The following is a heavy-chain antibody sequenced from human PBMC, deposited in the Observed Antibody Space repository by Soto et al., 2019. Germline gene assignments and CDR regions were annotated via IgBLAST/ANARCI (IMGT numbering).Heavy chain of an antibody. CDR3: ARDESAGSSTSN. CDR1: GVGFSTYA. V-gene: IGHV3-21*01. D-gene: IGHD2-2*01. Sequence: GSLRLSCAASGVGFSTYAMNWVRQAPGKGPEWVSSIDSSGRNIYYADSVEGRFTTSRDNAKNSLYLQMNSLRVEDTALYFCARDESAGSSTSNWGQGTLVTVSS. CDR2: IDSSGRNI. J-gene: IGHJ4*02.